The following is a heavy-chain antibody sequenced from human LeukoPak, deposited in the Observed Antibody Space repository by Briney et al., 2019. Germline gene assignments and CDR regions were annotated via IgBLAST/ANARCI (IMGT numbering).Heavy chain of an antibody. J-gene: IGHJ1*01. CDR2: IYYSGST. V-gene: IGHV4-39*01. CDR3: ASSWGQQLYFQH. CDR1: GGSISSSSYY. Sequence: SETLSLTCTVSGGSISSSSYYWGWIRQPPGKGLEWIGSIYYSGSTYYNPSLKSRVTMPVDTSKNQFSLKLSSVTAADTAVYYCASSWGQQLYFQHWGQGTLVTVSS. D-gene: IGHD6-13*01.